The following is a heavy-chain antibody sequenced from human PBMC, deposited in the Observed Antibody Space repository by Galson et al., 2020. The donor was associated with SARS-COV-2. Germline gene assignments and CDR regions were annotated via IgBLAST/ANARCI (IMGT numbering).Heavy chain of an antibody. J-gene: IGHJ6*02. CDR2: IRNKANSHTT. Sequence: GGSLRLSCAASGFTFSDHYMDWVRQAPGKGLEWVGRIRNKANSHTTEYDASVKGRFTISRDDSKTSVYLQMNSLKAEDTAVYYCAKVRGRCRSTRCGTYYYYGLDVWGQGTTVTVSS. V-gene: IGHV3-72*01. D-gene: IGHD2-2*01. CDR3: AKVRGRCRSTRCGTYYYYGLDV. CDR1: GFTFSDHY.